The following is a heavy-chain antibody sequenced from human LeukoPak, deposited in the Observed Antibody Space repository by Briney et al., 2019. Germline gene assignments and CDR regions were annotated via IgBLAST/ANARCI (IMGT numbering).Heavy chain of an antibody. CDR1: GFTFSSYD. D-gene: IGHD4-11*01. CDR2: IGTTSDT. V-gene: IGHV3-13*01. Sequence: GGSLRLSCAASGFTFSSYDMHWVRQPTGKGLEWVSAIGTTSDTYYPGSVKGRFTISRENAKNSLYLQMNSLRAEDTAVYYCARDVHDYSNYRYYYYGMDVWGQGTTVTVSS. J-gene: IGHJ6*02. CDR3: ARDVHDYSNYRYYYYGMDV.